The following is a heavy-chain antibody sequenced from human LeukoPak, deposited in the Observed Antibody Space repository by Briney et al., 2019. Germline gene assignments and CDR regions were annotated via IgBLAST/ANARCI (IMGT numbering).Heavy chain of an antibody. CDR2: INPSSGGT. J-gene: IGHJ5*02. Sequence: GASVKVSCKASGYTFTGYYMHWVRQAPGQGLEWMGWINPSSGGTNYAQKFQGRVTMTRDTSISTAYMELSRLRSDDTAVYYCARDGSGSYYKNWFDPWGQGTLVTVSS. CDR3: ARDGSGSYYKNWFDP. V-gene: IGHV1-2*02. D-gene: IGHD3-10*01. CDR1: GYTFTGYY.